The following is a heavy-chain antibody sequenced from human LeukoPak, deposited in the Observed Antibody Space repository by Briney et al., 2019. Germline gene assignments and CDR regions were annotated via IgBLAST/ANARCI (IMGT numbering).Heavy chain of an antibody. J-gene: IGHJ4*02. D-gene: IGHD6-13*01. CDR2: INHSGST. Sequence: SETLSLTCAVYGGSFSGYYWSWIRQPPGKGLEWIGEINHSGSTNYNPSLKSRVTISVDTSKNQFSLKLSSVTAADTAVYYCARDLMGIAYRGAFYYWGQGTLVTVSS. CDR1: GGSFSGYY. CDR3: ARDLMGIAYRGAFYY. V-gene: IGHV4-34*01.